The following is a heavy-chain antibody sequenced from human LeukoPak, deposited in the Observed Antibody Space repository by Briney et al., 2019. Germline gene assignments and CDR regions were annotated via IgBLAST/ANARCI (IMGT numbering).Heavy chain of an antibody. Sequence: PGGSLRLSCAASGFTFDDYAMHWVRQAPGKGLEWVSGISWNSGSIGYADSVKGRFTISRDNAKNSLYLQMNSLRAEDTALYYCAKGRARTVTFHFDYWGQGTLVTVSS. V-gene: IGHV3-9*01. J-gene: IGHJ4*02. D-gene: IGHD4-17*01. CDR2: ISWNSGSI. CDR3: AKGRARTVTFHFDY. CDR1: GFTFDDYA.